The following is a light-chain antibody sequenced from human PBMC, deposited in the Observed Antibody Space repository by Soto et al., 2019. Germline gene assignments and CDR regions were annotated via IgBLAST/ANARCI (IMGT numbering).Light chain of an antibody. CDR2: DAS. J-gene: IGKJ5*01. V-gene: IGKV1-33*01. Sequence: VQITQSPSSLSASVGYRVTITCQASQDIDKFLNWYQQKPGKPPKLLIDDASNLATGVPSRFSGRGSGTDFTFTISSLQPEDVATYYCQQYDDLPITFGQGTRLEIK. CDR1: QDIDKF. CDR3: QQYDDLPIT.